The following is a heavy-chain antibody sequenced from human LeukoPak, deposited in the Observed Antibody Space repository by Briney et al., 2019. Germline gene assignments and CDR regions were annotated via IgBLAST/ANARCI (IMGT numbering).Heavy chain of an antibody. D-gene: IGHD1-26*01. CDR1: GFSFSYYG. Sequence: PGGSLRLSCAASGFSFSYYGMNWVRQAPGKGLEWVSSISISSNYKYYPDSLKGRFTISRDNAKNSLYLQMNSLRAEDTAVYYCAKKALWELGSPIDYWGQGTLVTVSS. V-gene: IGHV3-21*04. CDR3: AKKALWELGSPIDY. CDR2: ISISSNYK. J-gene: IGHJ4*02.